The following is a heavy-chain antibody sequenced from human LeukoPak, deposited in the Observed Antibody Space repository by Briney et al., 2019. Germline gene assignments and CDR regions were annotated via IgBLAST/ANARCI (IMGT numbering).Heavy chain of an antibody. CDR2: IYTTGST. V-gene: IGHV4-4*07. CDR3: ASASGY. CDR1: GDSISSDY. D-gene: IGHD6-19*01. Sequence: SETPSLTCSVSGDSISSDYWSWIRQLAGKGLEWIGRIYTTGSTNYNPSLKSRVTMSVGMSKNQFSLKLSSVTAADTAVYYCASASGYWGQGTLVTVSS. J-gene: IGHJ4*02.